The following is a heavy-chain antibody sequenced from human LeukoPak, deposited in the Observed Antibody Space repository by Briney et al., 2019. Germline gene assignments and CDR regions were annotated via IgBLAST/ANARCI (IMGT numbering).Heavy chain of an antibody. J-gene: IGHJ4*02. D-gene: IGHD3-10*01. CDR3: ARVATWFGELMLDY. CDR2: IYHSGST. Sequence: PSETLSLTCAVFGGSISSGGYSWSWIRQPPGKGLEWIGYIYHSGSTYYNPSLKSRVTISVDRSKNQFSLKLSSVTAADTAVYYCARVATWFGELMLDYWGQGTLVTVSS. V-gene: IGHV4-30-2*01. CDR1: GGSISSGGYS.